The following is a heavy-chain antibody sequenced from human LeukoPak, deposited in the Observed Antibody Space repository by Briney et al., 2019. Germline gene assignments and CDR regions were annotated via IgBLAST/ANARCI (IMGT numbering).Heavy chain of an antibody. D-gene: IGHD6-13*01. Sequence: GASVKVSCKASGYTFTGYYVHWVRQAPGQGLQWMGYLNPKTGDTKFAQKLQGRVTMTRDTSISTAYMELGGPRSDDTAVYYCAREGLYSSSSDFDYWGQGTLVTVSS. V-gene: IGHV1-2*02. CDR2: LNPKTGDT. CDR3: AREGLYSSSSDFDY. CDR1: GYTFTGYY. J-gene: IGHJ4*02.